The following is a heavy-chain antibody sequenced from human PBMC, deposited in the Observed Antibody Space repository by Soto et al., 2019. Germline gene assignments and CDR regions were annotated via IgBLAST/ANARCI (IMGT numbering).Heavy chain of an antibody. Sequence: SETLSLTCAVSGGSIISGGDSWSWIRQPPGKGLEWIGYIYSGTTHYNPSLESRVTIAMDRSKNQVSLSLKSVTAADTAVYYCASEDSGAFFDFWGQGTLVTVSS. CDR2: IYSGTT. J-gene: IGHJ4*01. D-gene: IGHD2-15*01. CDR1: GGSIISGGDS. V-gene: IGHV4-30-2*01. CDR3: ASEDSGAFFDF.